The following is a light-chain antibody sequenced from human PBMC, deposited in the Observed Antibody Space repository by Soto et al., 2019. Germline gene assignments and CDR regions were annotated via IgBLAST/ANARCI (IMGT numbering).Light chain of an antibody. CDR3: QKYNTH. CDR1: QSISNY. CDR2: KAS. J-gene: IGKJ4*01. V-gene: IGKV1-5*03. Sequence: DSQMTQSPSTLSASVGDRVTITCRASQSISNYLAWYQQKPGKAPKLLIYKASTLESGVPSRFSGSGSGTEFTFTISSLQPDDFETYYAQKYNTHFGGGTKGEIK.